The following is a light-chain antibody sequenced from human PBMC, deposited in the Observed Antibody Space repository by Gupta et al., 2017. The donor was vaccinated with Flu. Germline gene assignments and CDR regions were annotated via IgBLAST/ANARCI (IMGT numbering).Light chain of an antibody. V-gene: IGKV3-15*01. CDR1: QTLDSK. CDR2: GAS. Sequence: LAVSPGETATLSCRASQTLDSKLAWYQHKPGQAPRLLIYGASRRPTGVPARFSGSVSGSGFTLTITSLHPEDYALYYYHEYNNCCPPLSFGRGTKVEIK. CDR3: HEYNNCCPPLS. J-gene: IGKJ4*01.